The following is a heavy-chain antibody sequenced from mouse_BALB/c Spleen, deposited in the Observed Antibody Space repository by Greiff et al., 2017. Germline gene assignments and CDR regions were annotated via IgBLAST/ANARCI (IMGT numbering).Heavy chain of an antibody. CDR1: GYTFTDYN. J-gene: IGHJ2*01. Sequence: VQLQQSGPELVKPGASVKISCKASGYTFTDYNMDWVKQSHGKSLEWIGDINPNNGGTNYNQKFKGKATLTVDKSSSTAYMELRSLTSEDTAVYCCARAKATAGFDYWGQGTTLTVSS. D-gene: IGHD1-2*01. CDR3: ARAKATAGFDY. CDR2: INPNNGGT. V-gene: IGHV1-18*01.